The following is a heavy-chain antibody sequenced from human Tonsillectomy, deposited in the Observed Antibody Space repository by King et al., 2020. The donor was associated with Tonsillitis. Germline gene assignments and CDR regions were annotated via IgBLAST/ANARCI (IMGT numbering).Heavy chain of an antibody. V-gene: IGHV1-18*01. CDR3: AMGYCRGPRCYGDPFDI. CDR1: GYTFITYG. Sequence: QLVQSGAEVKKPGASVKVSCKASGYTFITYGIMWVRQAPGQGLEWMGWISAYNGNTNYVQKFQGRVSMTTDTSTSTAYMELRSLRSDDTAVYYCAMGYCRGPRCYGDPFDIWGQGTMVTVSS. J-gene: IGHJ3*02. D-gene: IGHD2-2*01. CDR2: ISAYNGNT.